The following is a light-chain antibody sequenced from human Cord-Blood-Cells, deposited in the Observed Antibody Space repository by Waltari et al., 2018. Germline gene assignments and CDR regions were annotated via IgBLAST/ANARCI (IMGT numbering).Light chain of an antibody. Sequence: SSELTQDPAVSVALGQTVRITCQGDSLRSYYASWYQQKPGQAPVLVIYGKNKRPSGLPARFSGSSSGNTASLTITGAQAEDEADYYCNSRDSSGNHWVFGGGTKLTVL. V-gene: IGLV3-19*01. CDR1: SLRSYY. CDR3: NSRDSSGNHWV. J-gene: IGLJ3*02. CDR2: GKN.